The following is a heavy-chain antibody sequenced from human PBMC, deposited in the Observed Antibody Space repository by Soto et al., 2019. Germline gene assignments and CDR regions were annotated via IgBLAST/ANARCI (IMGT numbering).Heavy chain of an antibody. V-gene: IGHV4-30-4*01. CDR2: IYYSGST. CDR1: GGSISSGDYY. D-gene: IGHD3-22*01. J-gene: IGHJ3*02. CDR3: ARGYYDSSGYYIDVFDI. Sequence: PSETLSLTCTVSGGSISSGDYYWSWIRQPPGKGLEWIGYIYYSGSTYYNPSLKSRVTISVDTSKNQFSLNLSSVTAADTAVCYCARGYYDSSGYYIDVFDIWGQGTMVTVSS.